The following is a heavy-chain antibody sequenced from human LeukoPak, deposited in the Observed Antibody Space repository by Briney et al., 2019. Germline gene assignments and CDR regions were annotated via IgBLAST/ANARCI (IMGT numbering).Heavy chain of an antibody. Sequence: GGSVRLSCAASGFIFTTHWMSWVRQAPGKGLEWVANIKQDGSDKHYVESVKGRFTISRDNAKNSLYLQMNSLRAEDTAVYYCTRLSDTEGSSTSYRASDIWGQGTLVTVSS. D-gene: IGHD2-2*01. CDR3: TRLSDTEGSSTSYRASDI. V-gene: IGHV3-7*01. CDR1: GFIFTTHW. J-gene: IGHJ3*02. CDR2: IKQDGSDK.